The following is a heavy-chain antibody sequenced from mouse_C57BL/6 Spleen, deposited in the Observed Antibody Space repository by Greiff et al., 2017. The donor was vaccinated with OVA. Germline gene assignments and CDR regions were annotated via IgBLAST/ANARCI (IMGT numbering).Heavy chain of an antibody. Sequence: QVQLQQPGAELVMPGASVKLSCKASGYTFTSSWMHWVKQRPGQGLEWIGEIDPSDSYTNYNKKFKGKSTLTVDKSSSTAYQQRSSMTSEDSAVYYCASSDDYEAWFAYWGQGTLVTVSA. J-gene: IGHJ3*01. CDR3: ASSDDYEAWFAY. CDR2: IDPSDSYT. V-gene: IGHV1-69*01. D-gene: IGHD2-4*01. CDR1: GYTFTSSW.